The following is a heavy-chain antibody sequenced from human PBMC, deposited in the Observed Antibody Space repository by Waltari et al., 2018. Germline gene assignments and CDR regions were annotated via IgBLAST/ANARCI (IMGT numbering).Heavy chain of an antibody. J-gene: IGHJ4*02. V-gene: IGHV4-59*01. CDR1: GGSISSYY. CDR2: IYYSGST. D-gene: IGHD2-21*01. Sequence: QVQLQESGPGLVKPSETLSLTCTVSGGSISSYYWSWIRQPPGKGLEWIGYIYYSGSTNYNPSRKSRVTISVDTSKNQFSLKLSSVTAADTAVYYCARSPAYCGGDCYWFDYWGQGTLVTVSS. CDR3: ARSPAYCGGDCYWFDY.